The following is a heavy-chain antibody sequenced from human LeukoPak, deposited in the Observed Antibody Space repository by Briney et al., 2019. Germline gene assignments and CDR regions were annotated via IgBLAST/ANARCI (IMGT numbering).Heavy chain of an antibody. CDR1: GFTFSSYG. CDR3: AKDRGYPYYFDY. J-gene: IGHJ4*02. Sequence: GRSLRLSCAASGFTFSSYGIHWVRQAPGKGLEWVAVISYDGSNKYYADSVKGRFTISRDNSKNTLYLQMNSLRAEDTAVYYCAKDRGYPYYFDYWGQGTLVTVSS. V-gene: IGHV3-30*18. CDR2: ISYDGSNK. D-gene: IGHD3-22*01.